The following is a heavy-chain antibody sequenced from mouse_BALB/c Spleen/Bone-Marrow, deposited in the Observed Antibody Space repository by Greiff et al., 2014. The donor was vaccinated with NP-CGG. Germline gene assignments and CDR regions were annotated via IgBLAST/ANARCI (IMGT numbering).Heavy chain of an antibody. V-gene: IGHV5-6*01. J-gene: IGHJ4*01. D-gene: IGHD2-12*01. CDR1: GFTFSSYG. Sequence: EVHLVESGGDLVYPGGSLKLSCAASGFTFSSYGMSWVRQTPDTRLEWVATINSGGTNTYYPDSMKGRFTISRDNAKNTLHLQMSSLRSEDTAMYYCTRRGIYDERTAMDYWGRGTSVTVSS. CDR3: TRRGIYDERTAMDY. CDR2: INSGGTNT.